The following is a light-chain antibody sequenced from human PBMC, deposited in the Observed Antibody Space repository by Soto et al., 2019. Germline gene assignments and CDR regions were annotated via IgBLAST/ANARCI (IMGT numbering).Light chain of an antibody. J-gene: IGKJ1*01. CDR2: DVS. Sequence: EVVVTQSPATLSVSPGERATLSCRASQSVNGNLAWYQQKPGQTPRLLIYDVSTRANGVPARFSGRGSGTEFTLTISSLQSEDFALYYCQQYNGSPPWTFGQGTRVEIK. CDR3: QQYNGSPPWT. CDR1: QSVNGN. V-gene: IGKV3-15*01.